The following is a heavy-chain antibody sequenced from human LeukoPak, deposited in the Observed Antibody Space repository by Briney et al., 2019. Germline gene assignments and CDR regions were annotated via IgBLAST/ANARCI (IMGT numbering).Heavy chain of an antibody. Sequence: SETLSLTCAVYGGSFSGYYWSWIRQPPGKGLEWIGEINHSGSTNYNPSLKSRVTISVDTSKNQFSLKLSSLTAADTAVYYCARASPLGLNWFDPWGQGTLVTVSS. CDR3: ARASPLGLNWFDP. J-gene: IGHJ5*02. V-gene: IGHV4-34*01. CDR1: GGSFSGYY. CDR2: INHSGST. D-gene: IGHD3/OR15-3a*01.